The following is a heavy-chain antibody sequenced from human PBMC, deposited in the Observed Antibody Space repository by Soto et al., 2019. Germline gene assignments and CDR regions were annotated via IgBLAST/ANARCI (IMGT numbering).Heavy chain of an antibody. CDR1: GFTFSSYA. J-gene: IGHJ4*02. Sequence: GGSLRLSCAASGFTFSSYAMSWVRQAPGKGLEWVSAISGSGGSTYYADSVKGRFTISRDNSKNTLYLQMNSLRAEDTAVYYCAKDPCPYYYDSSGYYSGYYFDYWGQGTLVTVSS. CDR2: ISGSGGST. CDR3: AKDPCPYYYDSSGYYSGYYFDY. D-gene: IGHD3-22*01. V-gene: IGHV3-23*01.